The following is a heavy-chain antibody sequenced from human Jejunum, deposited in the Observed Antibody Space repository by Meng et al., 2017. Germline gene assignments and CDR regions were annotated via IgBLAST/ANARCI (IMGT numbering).Heavy chain of an antibody. V-gene: IGHV3-74*01. Sequence: VPLLGAVGGLVHPWGSLRLACASSGFTFSSYLMHWVRQAPGKGLVWVSRISTDGRSTYYADSVKGPFPISRDNAKNTVYLEINSLRAEDSAVYYCARVLSGYYGFFDYWGQGTLVTVSS. J-gene: IGHJ4*02. CDR2: ISTDGRST. D-gene: IGHD3-22*01. CDR3: ARVLSGYYGFFDY. CDR1: GFTFSSYL.